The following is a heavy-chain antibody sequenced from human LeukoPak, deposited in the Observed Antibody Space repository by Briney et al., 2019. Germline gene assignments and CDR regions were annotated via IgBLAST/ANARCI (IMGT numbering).Heavy chain of an antibody. V-gene: IGHV3-21*01. CDR1: GFTFSSYS. CDR2: ISSSSSYI. D-gene: IGHD3-3*02. Sequence: GGSLRLSCAASGFTFSSYSMNWVRQAPGKGLEWFSSISSSSSYIYYADSVKGRFTISRANAKNSLYLQMNSLRAEDTAVYYCAPHFNLGYWGQGTLVTVSS. CDR3: APHFNLGY. J-gene: IGHJ4*02.